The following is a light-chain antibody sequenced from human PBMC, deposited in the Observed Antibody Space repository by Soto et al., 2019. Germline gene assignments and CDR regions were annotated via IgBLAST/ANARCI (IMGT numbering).Light chain of an antibody. CDR2: NVT. CDR1: SSDVGDYNF. CDR3: ISYASTSPHVV. Sequence: QSALTQPASVSGSPGQSITISCTGTSSDVGDYNFVSWYQQHPGKAPKFMIYNVTDRPSVISNRFSGSKSGNTASLNISGLRREDEADYYCISYASTSPHVVFGGGTQLTVL. V-gene: IGLV2-14*01. J-gene: IGLJ2*01.